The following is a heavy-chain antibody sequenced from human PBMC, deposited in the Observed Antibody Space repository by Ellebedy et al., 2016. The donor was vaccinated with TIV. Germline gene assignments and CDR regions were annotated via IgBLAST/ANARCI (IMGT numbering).Heavy chain of an antibody. CDR3: AKDQGLLPTVLRRGFDS. CDR2: LRYDGSHK. J-gene: IGHJ4*02. CDR1: GFTFSVYG. Sequence: PGGSLRLSCAASGFTFSVYGMHWVRQAPGKGLEWVAFLRYDGSHKHYVESVKGRFSIYRDNSKKMLFLEMNSLRPEDTAVYYCAKDQGLLPTVLRRGFDSWGQGTLVSVSS. V-gene: IGHV3-30*02. D-gene: IGHD2-15*01.